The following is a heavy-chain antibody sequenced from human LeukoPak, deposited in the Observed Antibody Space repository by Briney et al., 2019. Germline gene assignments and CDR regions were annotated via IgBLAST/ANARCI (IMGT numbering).Heavy chain of an antibody. CDR1: GYTFTDYD. V-gene: IGHV1-8*03. Sequence: GASVSVSCKTSGYTFTDYDVHWVRQAPGQGLEWMGWINPNSASTNYAQRLQGRVTFTRDTSLSIAYMELSSLTSEDAAVYFCARGDFGETNTAFDVWGPGTLVAVSS. D-gene: IGHD4-17*01. CDR3: ARGDFGETNTAFDV. J-gene: IGHJ3*01. CDR2: INPNSAST.